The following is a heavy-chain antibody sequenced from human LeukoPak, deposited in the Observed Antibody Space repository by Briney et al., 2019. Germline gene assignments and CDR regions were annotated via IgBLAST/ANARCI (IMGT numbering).Heavy chain of an antibody. D-gene: IGHD3-10*01. Sequence: GASVKVSCKASGYTFTSYYMHWVRQAPGQGLEWMGIINPSGGSTSYAQKFQGRVTMTRDTSTSTVYMELSSLRSEDTAVYYCARALWFGGKQYYFDYWGQGILVTVSS. J-gene: IGHJ4*02. CDR3: ARALWFGGKQYYFDY. V-gene: IGHV1-46*01. CDR2: INPSGGST. CDR1: GYTFTSYY.